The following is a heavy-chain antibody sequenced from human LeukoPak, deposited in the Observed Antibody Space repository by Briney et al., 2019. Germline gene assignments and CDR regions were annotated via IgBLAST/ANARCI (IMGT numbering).Heavy chain of an antibody. CDR1: GYTFTGYA. CDR2: INAGNGNT. J-gene: IGHJ4*02. D-gene: IGHD7-27*01. Sequence: ASVKVSCKASGYTFTGYAIQWVRQAPGQRLEWMGWINAGNGNTKYSQKFQGRVTITRDTSANTVYMELSSLRSEDTAVYYCARGPLGRNGDYFDYWGQRTLVTVSS. CDR3: ARGPLGRNGDYFDY. V-gene: IGHV1-3*01.